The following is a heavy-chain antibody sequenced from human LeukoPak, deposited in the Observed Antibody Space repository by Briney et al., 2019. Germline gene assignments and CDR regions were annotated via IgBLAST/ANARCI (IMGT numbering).Heavy chain of an antibody. Sequence: KSSETLSLTCTVSGGSMSSSNSYWGWIRQPPGKGLEWIGSSYYSGSTYYNPSLKSRVSISVDTSKNQFSLTMNSVTAADTAVYYCASLAVPGTRYYYGMDVWGQGTTVTVSS. CDR1: GGSMSSSNSY. D-gene: IGHD6-13*01. CDR3: ASLAVPGTRYYYGMDV. V-gene: IGHV4-39*07. J-gene: IGHJ6*02. CDR2: SYYSGST.